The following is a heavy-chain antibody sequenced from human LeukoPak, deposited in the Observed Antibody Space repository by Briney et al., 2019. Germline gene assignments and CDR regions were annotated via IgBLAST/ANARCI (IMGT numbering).Heavy chain of an antibody. CDR1: GFTFTSYA. V-gene: IGHV1-3*01. Sequence: ASVKVSCKASGFTFTSYAMHWVRQAPGQRLEWMGWINAGNGNTKYSQKFQGRVTITRDTSASTAYMELSSLRSEDTAVYYCARGSHYYDSSGYYGYWGQGTLVTVSS. CDR3: ARGSHYYDSSGYYGY. J-gene: IGHJ4*02. D-gene: IGHD3-22*01. CDR2: INAGNGNT.